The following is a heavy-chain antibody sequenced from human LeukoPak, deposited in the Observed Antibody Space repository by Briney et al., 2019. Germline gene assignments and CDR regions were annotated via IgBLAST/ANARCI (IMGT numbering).Heavy chain of an antibody. CDR1: GFILSNYR. J-gene: IGHJ4*02. CDR3: ANLITMTVDY. V-gene: IGHV3-23*01. Sequence: PGGSLRLSCAASGFILSNYRMNWVRQAPGKGLEWVSAISGSGGTTYYADSVKGRFTISRDNANNTLYLQMNSLRAEDTAVYYCANLITMTVDYWGQGTLVTVSS. CDR2: ISGSGGTT. D-gene: IGHD3-22*01.